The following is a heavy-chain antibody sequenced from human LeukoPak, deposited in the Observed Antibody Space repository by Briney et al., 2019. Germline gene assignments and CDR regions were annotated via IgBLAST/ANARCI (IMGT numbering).Heavy chain of an antibody. CDR2: INTGGSA. V-gene: IGHV3-53*01. CDR3: ARVRRQVGSRWFDS. D-gene: IGHD1-26*01. Sequence: GGSLRLSCAASGFPFSPNYMSCVRQAPGKGAEWGSVINTGGSALYADSVKGRFTISRDNSNKTLSLQINSLRAEGTPLYYCARVRRQVGSRWFDSWGQGILVTVSS. J-gene: IGHJ5*01. CDR1: GFPFSPNY.